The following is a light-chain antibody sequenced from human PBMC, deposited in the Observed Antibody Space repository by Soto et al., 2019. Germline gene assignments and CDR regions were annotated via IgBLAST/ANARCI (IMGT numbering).Light chain of an antibody. V-gene: IGLV2-14*01. Sequence: QSALTQPASVSGSPGQSITVSCTGTSSDIGGHNYVSWPQQQPGKVPKLIIYEVTNRPSGVSNRFYGSKSSNTASLTVSGLQAEDEAYYYCSSYTPTSPVVFGGGTKLTVL. J-gene: IGLJ2*01. CDR2: EVT. CDR3: SSYTPTSPVV. CDR1: SSDIGGHNY.